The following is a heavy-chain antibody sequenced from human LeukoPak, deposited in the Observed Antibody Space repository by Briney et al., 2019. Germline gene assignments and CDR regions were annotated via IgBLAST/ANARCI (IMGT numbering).Heavy chain of an antibody. CDR2: ISYDGSNE. V-gene: IGHV3-30*04. Sequence: PGRSLRLSCAASGFTFSSYVMHWVRQAPGKGLEWVAIISYDGSNEYYADSVKGRFTISRDNAKNTLYLQMNSLRPEDTAVYYCGREIEAPGKTLDYWGQGTLVTVSS. CDR1: GFTFSSYV. CDR3: GREIEAPGKTLDY. J-gene: IGHJ4*02.